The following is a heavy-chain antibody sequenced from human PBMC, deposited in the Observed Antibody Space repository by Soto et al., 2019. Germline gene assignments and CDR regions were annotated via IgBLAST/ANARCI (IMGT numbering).Heavy chain of an antibody. CDR1: GFTFTSYE. D-gene: IGHD5-12*01. CDR2: ISSSGTTM. V-gene: IGHV3-48*03. J-gene: IGHJ4*02. CDR3: VRAGIYVN. Sequence: EVQLVESGGGLVQPGGSLRLSCAASGFTFTSYEMNWVRQAPGKGLEWVSYISSSGTTMYYADSVKGRFTISRDNAKNSLYLQMNSLRADDTAVYYCVRAGIYVNWGQGTLVTVSS.